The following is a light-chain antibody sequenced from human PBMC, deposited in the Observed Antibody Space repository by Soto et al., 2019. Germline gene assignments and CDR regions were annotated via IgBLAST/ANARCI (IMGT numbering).Light chain of an antibody. CDR3: QQSYSTWG. V-gene: IGKV1-39*01. CDR1: QSISRY. Sequence: DIQMTHSPSTLSASVGDRVTITCRASQSISRYLNWYQQKPGKAPNLLIYVASSLQSEVPSRFSGSGSGTDFTLNISSLQPEDFATYYCQQSYSTWGFGQGTKWIS. CDR2: VAS. J-gene: IGKJ1*01.